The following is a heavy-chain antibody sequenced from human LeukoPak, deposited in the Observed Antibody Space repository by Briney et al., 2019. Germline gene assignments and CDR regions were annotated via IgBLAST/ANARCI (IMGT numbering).Heavy chain of an antibody. Sequence: SETLSLTCTVSGGSISSSSYYWSWIRQPPGKGLEWIGEINHSGSTNYNPSLKSRVTISVDTSKNQFSLKLTSVTAADTAVYYCAKYGGNWAPYYSMDVWGKGTTVTVSS. V-gene: IGHV4-39*07. D-gene: IGHD4-23*01. CDR1: GGSISSSSYY. CDR3: AKYGGNWAPYYSMDV. J-gene: IGHJ6*03. CDR2: INHSGST.